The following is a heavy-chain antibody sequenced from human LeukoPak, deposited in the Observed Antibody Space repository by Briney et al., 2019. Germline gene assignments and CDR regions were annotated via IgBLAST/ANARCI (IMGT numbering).Heavy chain of an antibody. CDR1: GFTFSRYG. CDR2: IRYDGSNK. D-gene: IGHD5-18*01. CDR3: ARGQGYSYKGDYFDY. Sequence: GGSLRLSCAASGFTFSRYGMHWVRQAPGKGLEWVAFIRYDGSNKYYADSVKGRFTISRDDSKNTLYLQVNSLRAEDTAVYYCARGQGYSYKGDYFDYWGQGTLVTVSS. V-gene: IGHV3-30*02. J-gene: IGHJ4*02.